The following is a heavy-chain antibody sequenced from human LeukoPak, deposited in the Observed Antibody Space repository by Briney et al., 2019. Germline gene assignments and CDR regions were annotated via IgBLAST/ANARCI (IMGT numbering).Heavy chain of an antibody. CDR2: IIPIFGTA. V-gene: IGHV1-69*06. Sequence: SVKVSCKASGGTFSSYAISWVRQAPGQGLEWMGRIIPIFGTANHAQKFQGRVTITADKSTSTAYMELSSLRSEDTAVYYCARDPILIAAAAPTRFDYWGQGTLVTVSS. CDR1: GGTFSSYA. J-gene: IGHJ4*02. D-gene: IGHD6-13*01. CDR3: ARDPILIAAAAPTRFDY.